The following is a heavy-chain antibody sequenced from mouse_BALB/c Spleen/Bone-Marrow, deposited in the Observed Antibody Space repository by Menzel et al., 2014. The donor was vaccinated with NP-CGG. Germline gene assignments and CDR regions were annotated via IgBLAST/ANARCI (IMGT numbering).Heavy chain of an antibody. V-gene: IGHV1-61*01. CDR3: AREKVYYGISWFAY. Sequence: QVQLQQFGTEVVRPGASVKLSCKASGYSFTAYWMNWVKQRPGQGLEWIGMIHPSDSETRLNQKFKDKATLTVDKSSGTAYMQLNSPTSEDSAVYYCAREKVYYGISWFAYWGQGTLVTVSA. CDR1: GYSFTAYW. D-gene: IGHD2-1*01. J-gene: IGHJ3*01. CDR2: IHPSDSET.